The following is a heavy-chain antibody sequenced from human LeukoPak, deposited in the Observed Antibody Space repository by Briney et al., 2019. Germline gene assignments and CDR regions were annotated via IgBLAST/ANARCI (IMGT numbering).Heavy chain of an antibody. CDR1: GFTFSSYG. J-gene: IGHJ6*03. Sequence: GESLRLSCAASGFTFSSYGMSWVRQAPGKGLEWVSAISGSGGSTYYADSVKGRFTISRDNSKNTLYLQMNSLRAEDTAVYYCAKVQSAHYYYYYMDVWGKGTTVTISS. CDR3: AKVQSAHYYYYYMDV. CDR2: ISGSGGST. V-gene: IGHV3-23*01.